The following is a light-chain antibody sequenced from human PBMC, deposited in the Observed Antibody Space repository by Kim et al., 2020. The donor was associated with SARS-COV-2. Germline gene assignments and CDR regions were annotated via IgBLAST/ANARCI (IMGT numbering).Light chain of an antibody. Sequence: GQSVTISCTGTSSDVGGYNYVSWYQQHPGKAPKLMIYEVSKLPSGVPDRFSGSKSGNTASLTVSGLQAEDDADYYCSSYAGSSLYVFGAGTKVTVL. CDR3: SSYAGSSLYV. V-gene: IGLV2-8*01. CDR1: SSDVGGYNY. J-gene: IGLJ1*01. CDR2: EVS.